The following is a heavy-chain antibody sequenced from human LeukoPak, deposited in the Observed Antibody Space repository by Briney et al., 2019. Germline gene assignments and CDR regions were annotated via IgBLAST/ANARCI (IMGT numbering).Heavy chain of an antibody. D-gene: IGHD6-13*01. J-gene: IGHJ4*02. V-gene: IGHV1-8*01. CDR2: MNPNSGNT. Sequence: ASVKVSCKGSNYTFTSYPINWVRQAPGQGLEWMGWMNPNSGNTGYAQKFQGRVTMTRNTSISTAYMELSSLRSEDTAVYYCARGRGSSSSWYDYWGQGTLVTVSS. CDR3: ARGRGSSSSWYDY. CDR1: NYTFTSYP.